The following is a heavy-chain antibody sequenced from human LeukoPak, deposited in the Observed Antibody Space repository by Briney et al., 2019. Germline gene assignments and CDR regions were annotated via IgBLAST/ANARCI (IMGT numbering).Heavy chain of an antibody. CDR3: HYYMDV. CDR1: GGSISSYY. Sequence: PSQTLSLTCTVSGGSISSYYWSWIRQPPGKGLEWIGYIYYSGSTNYNPSLKSRVTISVDTSKNQSSLKLSSVTAADTAVYYCHYYMDVWGKGTTVTISS. CDR2: IYYSGST. V-gene: IGHV4-59*01. J-gene: IGHJ6*03.